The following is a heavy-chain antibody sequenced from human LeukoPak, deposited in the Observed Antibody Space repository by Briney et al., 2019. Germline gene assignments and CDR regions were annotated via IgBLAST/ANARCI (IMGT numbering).Heavy chain of an antibody. V-gene: IGHV1-18*01. D-gene: IGHD3-10*01. CDR1: GYTFTSYG. CDR3: ARANMVGGVITWDY. J-gene: IGHJ4*02. Sequence: ASVKVSCKASGYTFTSYGISWVRQAPGQGLEWMGRISGYNGNTNYAQKLQGRVTMTTDTSTAYMELRSLRSDDTAVYYCARANMVGGVITWDYWGQGTLVTVSS. CDR2: ISGYNGNT.